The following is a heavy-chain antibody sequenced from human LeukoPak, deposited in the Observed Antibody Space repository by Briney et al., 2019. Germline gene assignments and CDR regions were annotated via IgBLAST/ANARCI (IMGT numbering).Heavy chain of an antibody. CDR3: ARDPGLPRAYTVDY. V-gene: IGHV3-21*01. J-gene: IGHJ4*02. CDR1: GFTFSSYA. D-gene: IGHD1-1*01. Sequence: GGSLRLSCAASGFTFSSYAMHWVRQAPGKGLEWVASISNYNTYIYHAASVKGRFTISRDNAKNSVYLQMNSLRAEDTAVYYCARDPGLPRAYTVDYWGQGTLVTVSS. CDR2: ISNYNTYI.